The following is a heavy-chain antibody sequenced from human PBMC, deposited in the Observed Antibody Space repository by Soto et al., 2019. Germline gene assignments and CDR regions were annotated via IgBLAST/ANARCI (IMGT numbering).Heavy chain of an antibody. V-gene: IGHV3-30-3*01. CDR1: EFIFNSYA. CDR3: ARSKGSDYDFFSSDYFVMDV. CDR2: ISYDGNNN. Sequence: QVQLVESGGGVVQPGRSLRLSCAASEFIFNSYAIHWVRQAPGKGLEWVAVISYDGNNNYYADSVKGRFTISRDNFKNALYLQMNSLRPDDTAVYYCARSKGSDYDFFSSDYFVMDVWGQGTTVTVSS. D-gene: IGHD5-12*01. J-gene: IGHJ6*02.